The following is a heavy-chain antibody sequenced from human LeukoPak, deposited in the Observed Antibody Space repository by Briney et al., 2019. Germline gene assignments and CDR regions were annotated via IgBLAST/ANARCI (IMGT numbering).Heavy chain of an antibody. D-gene: IGHD2-15*01. CDR2: IYYSGST. CDR1: GGSISGYY. V-gene: IGHV4-59*01. J-gene: IGHJ4*02. Sequence: SETLSLTCTASGGSISGYYWSWIRQTPGKGLEWIGYIYYSGSTNYNPSLKSRVTISVDTSKNQFSLKLSSVTAADTAVYYCARGFTRIFDYWGQGTLVTVSS. CDR3: ARGFTRIFDY.